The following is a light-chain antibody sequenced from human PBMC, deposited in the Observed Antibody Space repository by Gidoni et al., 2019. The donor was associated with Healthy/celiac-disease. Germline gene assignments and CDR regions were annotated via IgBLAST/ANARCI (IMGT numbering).Light chain of an antibody. V-gene: IGKV3D-20*01. CDR3: QQYGSSPWT. CDR2: DSS. J-gene: IGKJ1*01. Sequence: EIVLPQSPATLSLSPGEIATPSCGARKSGSSSYLSWYQKKHGLAPRLLIYDSSSTATGIPDMCSGSGSGTYFTITISRLEPEDFALYYYQQYGSSPWTFXXXTKVEIK. CDR1: KSGSSSY.